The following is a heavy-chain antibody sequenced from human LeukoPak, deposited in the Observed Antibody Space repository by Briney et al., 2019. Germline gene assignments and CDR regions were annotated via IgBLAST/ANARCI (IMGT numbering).Heavy chain of an antibody. CDR1: GFTLSTYT. V-gene: IGHV3-21*01. J-gene: IGHJ6*03. D-gene: IGHD3-10*01. CDR3: ARSGIKMVRGVIIKSPYHMDV. Sequence: GGSLRLSCAASGFTLSTYTMNWVRQAPGKGLEWVSSISSSSNYIYYADSVKGRFTISRDDAKNSLSLQMNSLRAEDTAVYYCARSGIKMVRGVIIKSPYHMDVWGKGTTVTASS. CDR2: ISSSSNYI.